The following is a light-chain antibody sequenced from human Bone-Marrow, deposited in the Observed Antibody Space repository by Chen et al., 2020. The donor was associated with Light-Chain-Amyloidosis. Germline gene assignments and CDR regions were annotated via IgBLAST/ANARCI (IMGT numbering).Light chain of an antibody. V-gene: IGKV3-20*01. CDR1: QSVSLSY. J-gene: IGKJ1*01. Sequence: EIVLAQSPGTLSLSPGEGATLSCRASQSVSLSYLAWYQQKPGQAPRLLIYGATSRAAGIPDRFSGSGSGTDFTLTISRLEPEDFAVYYCQQYNTWPRTFGRGTRVEFK. CDR3: QQYNTWPRT. CDR2: GAT.